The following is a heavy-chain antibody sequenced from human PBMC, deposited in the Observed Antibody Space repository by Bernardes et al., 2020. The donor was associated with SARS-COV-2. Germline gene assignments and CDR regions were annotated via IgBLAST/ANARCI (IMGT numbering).Heavy chain of an antibody. V-gene: IGHV3-23*01. CDR2: ISGSVGTT. J-gene: IGHJ4*01. CDR1: GFTFSSYA. CDR3: AKFLAGSSPHRTGAVTYFDY. Sequence: GGSLRLSCAASGFTFSSYAMSWVRQAPGKGPEWVSSISGSVGTTFYADSVKGRFTISRDNSKNTVYLQMNSLRAEDTAVYYCAKFLAGSSPHRTGAVTYFDYWGHGTLVTVSS. D-gene: IGHD3-3*01.